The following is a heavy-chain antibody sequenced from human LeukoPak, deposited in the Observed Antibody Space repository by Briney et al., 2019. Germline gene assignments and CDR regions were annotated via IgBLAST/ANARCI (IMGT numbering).Heavy chain of an antibody. CDR1: GFTFSSYG. Sequence: GGSLRLSCAASGFTFSSYGMHWVRRAPGKGLEWVAFIRYDGSNKYYADSVKGRFTISRDNSKNTLYLQMNSLRAEGTAVYYCAREEGYSFVYYMDVWGKGTTVTVSS. CDR2: IRYDGSNK. J-gene: IGHJ6*03. V-gene: IGHV3-30*02. CDR3: AREEGYSFVYYMDV. D-gene: IGHD5-18*01.